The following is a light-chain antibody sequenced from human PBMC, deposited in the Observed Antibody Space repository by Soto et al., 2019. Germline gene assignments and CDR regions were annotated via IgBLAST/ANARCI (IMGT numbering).Light chain of an antibody. CDR2: SAS. Sequence: EIVLTQSPGTLSLSPGERATLSCRASQSVSSTYLAWYQQKPGQAPRLFIYSASSRATGIPDRFSGSGSGTDFTLTISRLELEDFAVYYCKQYGDSPPIT. CDR3: KQYGDSPPIT. J-gene: IGKJ5*01. V-gene: IGKV3-20*01. CDR1: QSVSSTY.